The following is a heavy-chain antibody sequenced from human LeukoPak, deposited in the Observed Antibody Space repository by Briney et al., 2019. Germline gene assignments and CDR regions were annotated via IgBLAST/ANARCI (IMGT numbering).Heavy chain of an antibody. Sequence: SETLSLTCTAYGGSFSSYYWSWIRQPAGKGLEWIGRIYTSGSTNYNPSLKSRVTMSVDTSKNQFSLKLSSVTAADTAVYYCARVSGYSYAEYYFDYWGQGTLVTVSS. CDR3: ARVSGYSYAEYYFDY. CDR1: GGSFSSYY. V-gene: IGHV4-59*10. D-gene: IGHD5-18*01. CDR2: IYTSGST. J-gene: IGHJ4*02.